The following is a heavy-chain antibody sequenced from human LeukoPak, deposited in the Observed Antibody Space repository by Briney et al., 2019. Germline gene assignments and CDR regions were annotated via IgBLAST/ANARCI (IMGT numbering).Heavy chain of an antibody. CDR3: ARAPGEHSYAKGFYYFYYYMDV. D-gene: IGHD3-16*01. CDR1: GYTFTTYD. J-gene: IGHJ6*03. V-gene: IGHV1-8*03. CDR2: VNPNSGDT. Sequence: ASVKVSCKTSGYTFTTYDINWVRQATGQGLEWMGWVNPNSGDTGYAQKFEGRVNIARNTSISTAYMELSSLRSEDTAVYYCARAPGEHSYAKGFYYFYYYMDVWGKGTTVTVSS.